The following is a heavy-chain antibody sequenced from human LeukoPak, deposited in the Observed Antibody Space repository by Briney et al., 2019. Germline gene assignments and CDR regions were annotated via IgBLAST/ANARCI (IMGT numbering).Heavy chain of an antibody. CDR1: GFTFSSYE. CDR3: ARGAEGIAATDSNFDY. Sequence: PGGSLRLSCAASGFTFSSYEMNWVRQAPGKGLEWVSSISTSSSYIYYADSVKGRFTISRDNAKKSLYLQMNSLRAEDTAVYYCARGAEGIAATDSNFDYWGQGTLVTVSS. V-gene: IGHV3-21*01. D-gene: IGHD6-13*01. CDR2: ISTSSSYI. J-gene: IGHJ4*02.